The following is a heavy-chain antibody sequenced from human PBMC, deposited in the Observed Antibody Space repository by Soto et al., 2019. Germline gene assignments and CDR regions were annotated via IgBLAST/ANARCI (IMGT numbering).Heavy chain of an antibody. CDR3: ARDPQPRIAAAGHFDY. D-gene: IGHD6-13*01. CDR1: GFTFSSYS. V-gene: IGHV3-48*02. Sequence: EVQLVESGGGLVQPGGSLRLSCAASGFTFSSYSMNWVRQAPGKGLEWVSYISSSSSTIYYADSVKGRFTISRDNAKNSLYLQMNSLRDEDTAVYYCARDPQPRIAAAGHFDYWGQGTLVTVSS. J-gene: IGHJ4*02. CDR2: ISSSSSTI.